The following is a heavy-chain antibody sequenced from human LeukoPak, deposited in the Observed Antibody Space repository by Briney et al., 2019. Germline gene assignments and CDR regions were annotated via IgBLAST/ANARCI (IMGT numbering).Heavy chain of an antibody. V-gene: IGHV3-20*04. D-gene: IGHD3-10*01. CDR3: ARRFGELEPAFDT. CDR1: GFTFSSYG. Sequence: GGSLRLSCAASGFTFSSYGMTWVRQGPGKGLEWVSGINWNGGRIDYAESVKGRFTISRDNTKNSLYLQMNSLRAEDAAFYYCARRFGELEPAFDTWGQGTMVTVSS. CDR2: INWNGGRI. J-gene: IGHJ3*02.